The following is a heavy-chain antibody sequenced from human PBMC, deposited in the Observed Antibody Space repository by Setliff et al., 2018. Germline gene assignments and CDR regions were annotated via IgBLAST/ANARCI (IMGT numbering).Heavy chain of an antibody. CDR1: GYSISSSYY. CDR2: IYYSGST. Sequence: SETLSLTCAVSGYSISSSYYWGWIRQPPGKGLEWIGSIYYSGSTYYNPSLKSRVTISVDTSKNQFSLKLSSVTAADTAVYYCASTPDGDLYYNFWSGYYLTLDYWGQGTLVTVSS. V-gene: IGHV4-38-2*01. J-gene: IGHJ4*02. CDR3: ASTPDGDLYYNFWSGYYLTLDY. D-gene: IGHD3-3*01.